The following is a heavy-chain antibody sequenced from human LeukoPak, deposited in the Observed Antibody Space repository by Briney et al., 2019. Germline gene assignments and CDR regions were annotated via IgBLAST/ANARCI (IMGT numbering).Heavy chain of an antibody. V-gene: IGHV3-23*01. CDR1: GFTFSSYA. CDR2: ISGSGGST. CDR3: AKDRWYYDFWSGFEGGN. J-gene: IGHJ4*02. D-gene: IGHD3-3*01. Sequence: PGGSLRLSCAASGFTFSSYAMSWVRQAPGKGLEWVSAISGSGGSTYYADSVKGRFTISRDNSKNTLYLQMNSLRAEDTAVCYCAKDRWYYDFWSGFEGGNWGQGTLVTVSS.